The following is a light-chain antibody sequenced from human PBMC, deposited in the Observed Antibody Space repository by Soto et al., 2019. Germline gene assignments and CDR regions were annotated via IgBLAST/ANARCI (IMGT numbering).Light chain of an antibody. V-gene: IGLV2-23*01. CDR1: SSDVGSYNL. CDR3: CSYAGSSTNWV. Sequence: QSVLTQPASVSGSPGQSITISCTGASSDVGSYNLVSWYQQHPGKAPKLMIYEGTMRPSGVSNRFSGSKSGNTASLTISGLQAEDEADYYCCSYAGSSTNWVFGGGTKLTVL. CDR2: EGT. J-gene: IGLJ3*02.